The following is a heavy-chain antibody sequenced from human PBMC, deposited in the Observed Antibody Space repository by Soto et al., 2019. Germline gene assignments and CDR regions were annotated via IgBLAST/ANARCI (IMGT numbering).Heavy chain of an antibody. CDR2: IYYNGST. CDR1: GGSISSSSYY. J-gene: IGHJ4*02. Sequence: SETLSLTCTVSGGSISSSSYYWGWIRQPPGKGLECIGNIYYNGSTYYNPSLKSRVTISLDTSKNQFSLRLNSVTAADTAVYYCARSSIKPQVFMYPFDYWSQGTLVTVSS. CDR3: ARSSIKPQVFMYPFDY. D-gene: IGHD3-3*01. V-gene: IGHV4-39*01.